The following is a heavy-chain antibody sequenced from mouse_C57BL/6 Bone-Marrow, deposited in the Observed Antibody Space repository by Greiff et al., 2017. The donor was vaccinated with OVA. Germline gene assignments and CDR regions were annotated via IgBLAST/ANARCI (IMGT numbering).Heavy chain of an antibody. CDR3: AKTGSNYYVWDFDV. J-gene: IGHJ1*03. V-gene: IGHV2-5*01. CDR2: VWRGGST. D-gene: IGHD2-5*01. CDR1: GFSLTSYG. Sequence: QVQLQQSGPGLVQPSQSLSITCTVSGFSLTSYGVHWVRQSPGKGLEWLGVVWRGGSTDYNAAFMSRLSITKDNSKSQVVFKMNSLQADDTAIYECAKTGSNYYVWDFDVWGTGTTVTVSS.